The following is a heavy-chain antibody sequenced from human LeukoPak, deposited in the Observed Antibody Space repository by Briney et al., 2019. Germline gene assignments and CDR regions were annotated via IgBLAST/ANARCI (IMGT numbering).Heavy chain of an antibody. D-gene: IGHD3-16*02. J-gene: IGHJ5*02. CDR3: ARAQKYDYVWGSYRSACWFDP. V-gene: IGHV4-59*01. CDR2: IYYSGST. CDR1: GVSISYYY. Sequence: PSETLSLTCTVSGVSISYYYWTWIRQPPGKGLEWIGYIYYSGSTNYNPSLKSRVTISVDTSKNQFSLKLSSVTAADTAVYYCARAQKYDYVWGSYRSACWFDPWGQGTLVTVSS.